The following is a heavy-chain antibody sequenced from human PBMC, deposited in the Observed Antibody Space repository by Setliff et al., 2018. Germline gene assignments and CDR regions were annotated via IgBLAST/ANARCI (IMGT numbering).Heavy chain of an antibody. CDR3: ARGGSWYFDY. CDR2: INPIGGGT. J-gene: IGHJ4*02. CDR1: GYIFTDYY. V-gene: IGHV1-46*01. Sequence: ASVKVSCKASGYIFTDYYMHWVRQAPGQGLEWMGIINPIGGGTGYAEKFQGRVTMTRDTSTSTVYMQLSSLRFEDTAVYYCARGGSWYFDYWGQGTLVTVSS. D-gene: IGHD3-16*01.